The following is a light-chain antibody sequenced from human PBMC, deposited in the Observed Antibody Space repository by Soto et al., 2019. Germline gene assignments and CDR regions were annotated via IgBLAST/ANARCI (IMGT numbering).Light chain of an antibody. CDR1: SSNIGSNT. V-gene: IGLV1-44*01. CDR2: SNN. J-gene: IGLJ3*02. Sequence: QSVLTQPPSASGTPGQRVTISCSGSSSNIGSNTVNWYQQLPGTAPKLLIYSNNQRPSGVPDRFSGSKSGTSASLAISGLQSEDEGDYYCAAWDDSLNGWVFGGGTKVTVL. CDR3: AAWDDSLNGWV.